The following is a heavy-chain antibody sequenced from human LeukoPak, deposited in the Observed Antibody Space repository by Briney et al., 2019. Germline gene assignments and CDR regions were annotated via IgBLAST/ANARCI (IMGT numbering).Heavy chain of an antibody. CDR1: GFTFRAYW. Sequence: HPGGSLRLSCAASGFTFRAYWMSWVRQAPGKGLEWVANINQDGNEKDYVDSVKGRFTISRDNARNSLYLQMNTLRAEDTAVYFCARLRYTYGKNFDYWGQGALVTVSS. D-gene: IGHD5-18*01. CDR2: INQDGNEK. J-gene: IGHJ4*02. V-gene: IGHV3-7*01. CDR3: ARLRYTYGKNFDY.